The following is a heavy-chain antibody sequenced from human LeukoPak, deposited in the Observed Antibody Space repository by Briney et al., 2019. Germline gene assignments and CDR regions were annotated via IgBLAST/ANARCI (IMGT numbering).Heavy chain of an antibody. V-gene: IGHV4-39*07. CDR2: IYYSGST. D-gene: IGHD4-17*01. J-gene: IGHJ3*02. CDR1: GGSISSSSYY. CDR3: ARLGGTVTLVRAFDI. Sequence: SETLSLTCTVSGGSISSSSYYWGWIRQPPGKGRGWLGSIYYSGSTYYNPSLKSRVTISVDTSKNQFSLKLSSVTASDTAVYYCARLGGTVTLVRAFDIWGQGTMVTVSS.